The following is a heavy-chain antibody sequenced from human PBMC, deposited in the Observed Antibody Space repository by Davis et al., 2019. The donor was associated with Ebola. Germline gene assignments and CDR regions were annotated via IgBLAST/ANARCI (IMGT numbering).Heavy chain of an antibody. V-gene: IGHV3-33*06. CDR3: AKDIRRTIFGVVSGFDP. CDR1: GFTFSSYG. Sequence: GESLKISCAASGFTFSSYGMHWVRQAPGKGLEWVAVIWHDGSNEYYGDSVKGRFTISRDNSKNTLYLQMNSLRAEDTAVYYCAKDIRRTIFGVVSGFDPWGQGTLVTVSS. J-gene: IGHJ5*02. D-gene: IGHD3-3*01. CDR2: IWHDGSNE.